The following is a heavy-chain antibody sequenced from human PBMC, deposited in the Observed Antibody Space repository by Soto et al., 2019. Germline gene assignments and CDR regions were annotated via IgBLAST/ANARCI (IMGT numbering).Heavy chain of an antibody. V-gene: IGHV3-23*01. CDR1: GFTFNRHA. D-gene: IGHD2-8*01. CDR3: AKVSSAWYAGFFDL. Sequence: PGGSLRLSCTASGFTFNRHAMTWVRQAPGKGLEWVSGLRDSGGSIYYADSVKGRFTISRDNSMNTLYLQMNTLRAEDTAVYYCAKVSSAWYAGFFDLWGQGTLVTVSS. CDR2: LRDSGGSI. J-gene: IGHJ4*02.